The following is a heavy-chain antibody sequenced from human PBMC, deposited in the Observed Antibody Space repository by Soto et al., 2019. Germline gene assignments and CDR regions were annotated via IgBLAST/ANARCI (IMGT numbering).Heavy chain of an antibody. CDR2: TGTTGDT. J-gene: IGHJ2*01. CDR1: GFAFRNYD. D-gene: IGHD3-10*01. Sequence: EEQLVESGGDMVQPGGSLRLSCVASGFAFRNYDMHWVRQVAGKGLEWVSATGTTGDTYYPGSVKGRFTISREDGKNSLYLQMNNLRPGDTAVYYCARDATYVSGRGPDWYFDLWGRGTLVTVSS. V-gene: IGHV3-13*04. CDR3: ARDATYVSGRGPDWYFDL.